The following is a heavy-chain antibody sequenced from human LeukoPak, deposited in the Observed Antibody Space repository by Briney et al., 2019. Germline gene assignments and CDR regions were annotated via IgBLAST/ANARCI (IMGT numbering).Heavy chain of an antibody. CDR3: ATDLGLVGATLVAYYFDY. V-gene: IGHV1-24*01. CDR1: GYTLTELS. Sequence: ASVKVSCKVSGYTLTELSMHWVRQAPGKGLEWMGGFDPEDGETIYAQKFQGRVTMIEDTSTDTAYMELSSLRSEDTAVYYCATDLGLVGATLVAYYFDYWGQGTLVTVSS. CDR2: FDPEDGET. J-gene: IGHJ4*02. D-gene: IGHD1-26*01.